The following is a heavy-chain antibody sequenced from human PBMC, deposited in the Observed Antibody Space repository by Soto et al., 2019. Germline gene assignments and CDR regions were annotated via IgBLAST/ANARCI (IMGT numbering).Heavy chain of an antibody. CDR2: IKQDGSEK. CDR1: GGSISSSSYY. CDR3: ARVIKNIAARWFDP. D-gene: IGHD6-6*01. V-gene: IGHV3-7*01. Sequence: PSETLSLTCTVSGGSISSSSYYWGWIRQPPGKGLEWVANIKQDGSEKYYVDSVKGRFTISRDNAKNSLYLQMNSLRAEDTAVYYCARVIKNIAARWFDPWGQGTLVTVSS. J-gene: IGHJ5*02.